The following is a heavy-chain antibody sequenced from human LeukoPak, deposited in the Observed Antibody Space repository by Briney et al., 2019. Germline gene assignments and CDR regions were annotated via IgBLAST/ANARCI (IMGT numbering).Heavy chain of an antibody. CDR2: INPNSGGT. Sequence: GASVKVSCKASGYTFTSYYMHWVRQAPGQGLEWMGWINPNSGGTNYAQKFQGRVTMTRDTSISTAYMELSRLRSDDTAVYYCARDGVVVPAAIYWFDPWGQGTLVTVSS. D-gene: IGHD2-2*02. J-gene: IGHJ5*02. CDR3: ARDGVVVPAAIYWFDP. V-gene: IGHV1-2*02. CDR1: GYTFTSYY.